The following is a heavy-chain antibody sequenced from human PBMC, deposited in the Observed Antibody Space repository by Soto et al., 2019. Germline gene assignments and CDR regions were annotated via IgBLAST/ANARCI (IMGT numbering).Heavy chain of an antibody. CDR1: GGSISSYY. Sequence: PSETLSLTCTVSGGSISSYYWSWIRQPPGKGLEWIGYIYYSGSTNYNPSLKSRVTISVDTSKNQFSLKLSSVTAADTAVYYCARSYYDFWSGYSYYYGMDVWGQGTTVT. V-gene: IGHV4-59*01. J-gene: IGHJ6*02. CDR2: IYYSGST. CDR3: ARSYYDFWSGYSYYYGMDV. D-gene: IGHD3-3*01.